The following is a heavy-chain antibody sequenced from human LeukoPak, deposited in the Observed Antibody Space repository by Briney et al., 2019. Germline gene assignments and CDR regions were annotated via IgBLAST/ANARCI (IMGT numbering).Heavy chain of an antibody. CDR1: XXXXSXXGXY. V-gene: IGHV4-31*02. J-gene: IGHJ5*02. CDR3: ARRISYCGGDCYLNWFDP. D-gene: IGHD2-21*02. Sequence: LSXXXXXSXXXXSXXGXYWSWIRQHPGKGLEWIGYIYYSGSTYYNPSLKSRVTISVDTSKNQFSLKLSSVTAADTAVYYCARRISYCGGDCYLNWFDPWGQGTLVTVSS. CDR2: IYYSGST.